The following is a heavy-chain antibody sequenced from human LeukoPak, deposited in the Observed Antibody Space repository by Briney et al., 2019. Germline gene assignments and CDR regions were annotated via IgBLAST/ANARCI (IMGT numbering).Heavy chain of an antibody. CDR2: VFHTGST. V-gene: IGHV4-59*12. CDR1: GGSIDTYY. Sequence: TSETLSLTCTVSGGSIDTYYWNWIRQPPGKGLEWIGYVFHTGSTNYNPSLKSRVTISVDTSKNQFSLKLSSVTAADTAVYYCARGDTMVRGFDYWGQGTLVTVSS. D-gene: IGHD3-10*01. J-gene: IGHJ4*02. CDR3: ARGDTMVRGFDY.